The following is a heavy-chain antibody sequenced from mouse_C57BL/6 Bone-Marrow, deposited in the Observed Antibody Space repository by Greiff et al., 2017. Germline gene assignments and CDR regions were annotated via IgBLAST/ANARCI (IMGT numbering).Heavy chain of an antibody. CDR1: GYTFTSYW. CDR3: ARGAYYYGSSYDWYFDV. Sequence: VQLQQPGAELVKPGASVKMSCKASGYTFTSYWITWVKQRPGQGLEWIGDIYPGSGSTNYNEKFKSKATLTVDTSSSTAYMQLSSLTSEDSAVYYCARGAYYYGSSYDWYFDVWGAGTTVTVSS. J-gene: IGHJ1*01. V-gene: IGHV1-55*01. D-gene: IGHD1-1*01. CDR2: IYPGSGST.